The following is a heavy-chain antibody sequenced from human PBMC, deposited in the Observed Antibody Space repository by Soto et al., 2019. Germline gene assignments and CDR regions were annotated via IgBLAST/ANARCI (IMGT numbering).Heavy chain of an antibody. J-gene: IGHJ5*02. CDR2: INHSGST. V-gene: IGHV4-34*01. D-gene: IGHD2-15*01. CDR1: GGSFSGYY. CDR3: ARRRVVVVAATHNWFDP. Sequence: QVQLQQWGAGLLKPSETLSLTCAVYGGSFSGYYWSWIRQPPGTGLEWIGEINHSGSTNYNPSLKSRVTISVDTSKNQFSLKLSSVTAADTAVYYCARRRVVVVAATHNWFDPWGQGTLVTVSS.